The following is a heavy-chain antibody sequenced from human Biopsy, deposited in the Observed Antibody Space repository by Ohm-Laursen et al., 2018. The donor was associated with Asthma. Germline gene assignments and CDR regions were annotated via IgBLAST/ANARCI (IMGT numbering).Heavy chain of an antibody. Sequence: PSDTLSLTCAVSYGSITSGGYYWTWIRQHPGKGLEWIGFIYYSGSTYYNPSLKSRVSISIDTSKNQFSLKFSSVTAADTAVYYCARAQDYYDSRGYYRSFDYWGQGTLVTVSS. CDR1: YGSITSGGYY. CDR2: IYYSGST. V-gene: IGHV4-31*11. CDR3: ARAQDYYDSRGYYRSFDY. D-gene: IGHD3-22*01. J-gene: IGHJ4*02.